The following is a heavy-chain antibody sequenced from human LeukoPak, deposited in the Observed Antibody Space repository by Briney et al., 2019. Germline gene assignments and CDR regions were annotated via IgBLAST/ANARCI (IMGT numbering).Heavy chain of an antibody. CDR3: ARDPRNAY. J-gene: IGHJ4*02. V-gene: IGHV1-69*13. Sequence: GASVKVSCKASGGSFSSYAISWVRQAPGQGLEWMGGIIPIFGTANYAQKFQGRVTITADESTSTAYMELRSLRSDDTAVYYCARDPRNAYWGQGTLVTVSS. CDR1: GGSFSSYA. CDR2: IIPIFGTA.